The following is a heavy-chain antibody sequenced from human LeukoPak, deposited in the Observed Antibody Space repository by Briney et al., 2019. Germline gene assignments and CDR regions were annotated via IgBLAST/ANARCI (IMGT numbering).Heavy chain of an antibody. CDR1: GFTFSSYA. V-gene: IGHV4-39*01. J-gene: IGHJ4*02. Sequence: GSLRLSCAASGFTFSSYAMSWVRQPPGKGLEWIESIHYSGNTYYNPSLKSRVTISVDTSRNQFSLKLSSVSAADRGIYYCAKHEGSYFDKSGYTFEYWGQGILVTVSS. CDR3: AKHEGSYFDKSGYTFEY. D-gene: IGHD3-22*01. CDR2: IHYSGNT.